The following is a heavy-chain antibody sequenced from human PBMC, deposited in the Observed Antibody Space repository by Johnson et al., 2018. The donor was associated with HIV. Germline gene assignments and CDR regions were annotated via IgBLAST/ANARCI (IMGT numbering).Heavy chain of an antibody. V-gene: IGHV3-66*02. CDR1: GFTVSSSY. J-gene: IGHJ3*02. D-gene: IGHD3/OR15-3a*01. CDR3: ARGLKGAFDI. Sequence: VQLVESGGGLVQPGGSLRLSCAASGFTVSSSYMSWVRQAPGKGLEWVSVLYSGGSRYYADSVQGRFTIPRDNSRNMVYLEMNSLRTEDTAVYYCARGLKGAFDIWGQGTRVTVSA. CDR2: LYSGGSR.